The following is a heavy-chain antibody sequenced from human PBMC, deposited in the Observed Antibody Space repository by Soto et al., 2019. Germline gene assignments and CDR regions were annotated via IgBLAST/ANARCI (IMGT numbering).Heavy chain of an antibody. CDR3: ARVLVEAVVAATPNYYYYMDV. CDR2: INSDGSST. V-gene: IGHV3-74*01. D-gene: IGHD2-15*01. J-gene: IGHJ6*03. Sequence: GGSLRLSCAASGFTFSSYWMHWVRQAPGKGLVWVSRINSDGSSTSYADSVKGRFTISRDNAKNTLYLQMNSLRAEDTAVYYCARVLVEAVVAATPNYYYYMDVWGKGTTVTVSS. CDR1: GFTFSSYW.